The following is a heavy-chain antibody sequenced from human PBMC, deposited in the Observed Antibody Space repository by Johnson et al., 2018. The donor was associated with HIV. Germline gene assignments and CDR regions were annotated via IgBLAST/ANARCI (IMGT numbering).Heavy chain of an antibody. CDR1: GFTFSSYA. J-gene: IGHJ3*02. Sequence: QVQLVESGGGVVQPGRSLRLSCAASGFTFSSYAMHWVRQAPGKGLEWVAVISYDGSNKYYADSVKGRFTISRDNSKNTLYLQMNSLRAEDTAVYYCASLAISSSSLAFDIWGQGTMVTVSS. V-gene: IGHV3-30-3*01. D-gene: IGHD6-6*01. CDR2: ISYDGSNK. CDR3: ASLAISSSSLAFDI.